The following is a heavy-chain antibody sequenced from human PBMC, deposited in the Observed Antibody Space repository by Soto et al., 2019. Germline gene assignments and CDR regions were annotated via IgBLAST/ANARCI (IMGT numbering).Heavy chain of an antibody. CDR1: GFIFSDYY. CDR2: ISSRGSTI. V-gene: IGHV3-11*01. CDR3: ARDPANPSDHDCRGGSCYSLDP. Sequence: QVQLVESGGGLVKPGGSLRLSCAASGFIFSDYYMNWIRQAPGKGLEWVSYISSRGSTIYYADSVKGRVTISRDNAKNSLYLQMNRLRAEDTAVYYCARDPANPSDHDCRGGSCYSLDPWGQGTLFTVSS. J-gene: IGHJ5*02. D-gene: IGHD2-15*01.